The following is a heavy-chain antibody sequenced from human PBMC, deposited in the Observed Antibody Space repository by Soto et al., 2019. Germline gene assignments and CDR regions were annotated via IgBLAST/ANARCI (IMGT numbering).Heavy chain of an antibody. V-gene: IGHV4-39*01. CDR3: ARLSGLAARHAFDI. CDR1: GGSISSSSYY. J-gene: IGHJ3*02. D-gene: IGHD6-6*01. Sequence: SETLSLTCTVSGGSISSSSYYWGWIRQPPGKGLEWIGSIYYSGSTYYNPSLKSRVTISVDTSKNQFSLKLSSVTAADTAVYYCARLSGLAARHAFDIWGQGTMVTVSS. CDR2: IYYSGST.